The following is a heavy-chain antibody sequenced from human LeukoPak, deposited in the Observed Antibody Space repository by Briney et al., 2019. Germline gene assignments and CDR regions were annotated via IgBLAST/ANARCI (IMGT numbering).Heavy chain of an antibody. V-gene: IGHV3-11*01. CDR1: GFRFSDHY. D-gene: IGHD3-10*01. CDR2: ISGSAGDI. J-gene: IGHJ4*02. CDR3: VRHAGRAGGQ. Sequence: PGGSLRLSCAASGFRFSDHYMSWVRQAPGKGPEWISYISGSAGDIAYADSVKGRFTISRDNAENSLHPQMSSLTVEDTAVYHCVRHAGRAGGQWGQGTLITVSS.